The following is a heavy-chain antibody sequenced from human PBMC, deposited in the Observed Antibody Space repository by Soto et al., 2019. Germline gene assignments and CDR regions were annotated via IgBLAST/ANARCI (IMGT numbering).Heavy chain of an antibody. V-gene: IGHV5-10-1*01. D-gene: IGHD3-3*01. Sequence: EQSRKISCKGSGYSFTSYWISWVRQMPGKGLEWMGRIDPSDSYTNYSPSFQGHVTISADKSISTAYLQWSSLKASDTAMYYCARTLYYDFWSGYFYGMDVCGKGPTVTVYS. CDR2: IDPSDSYT. CDR3: ARTLYYDFWSGYFYGMDV. J-gene: IGHJ6*04. CDR1: GYSFTSYW.